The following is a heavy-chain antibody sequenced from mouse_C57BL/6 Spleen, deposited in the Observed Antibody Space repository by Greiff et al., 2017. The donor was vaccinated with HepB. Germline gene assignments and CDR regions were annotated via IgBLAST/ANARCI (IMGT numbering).Heavy chain of an antibody. D-gene: IGHD2-4*01. CDR3: ASYYDYDVYAMDY. CDR1: GFSFTSYG. CDR2: IWSGGST. J-gene: IGHJ4*01. Sequence: QVQLKESGPGLVQPSQSLSITCTVSGFSFTSYGVHWVRQSPGKGLEWLGVIWSGGSTDYNAAFISRLSISKDNSKSQVFFKMNSLQADDTAIYYCASYYDYDVYAMDYWGQGTSVTVSS. V-gene: IGHV2-2*01.